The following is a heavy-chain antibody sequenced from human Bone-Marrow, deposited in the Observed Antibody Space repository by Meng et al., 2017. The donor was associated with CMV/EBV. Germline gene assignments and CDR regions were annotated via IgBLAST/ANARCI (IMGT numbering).Heavy chain of an antibody. CDR1: GTSFSDYS. Sequence: GSLRLSCAVHGTSFSDYSWTWIRHSPRKGLEWIGQINHRGSTNFNPSLMGRVTMSVDSSKEQFSLKLSSVTAADTAVYYCARDLTVTTSYYYGMDVWGQGTTVTVSS. J-gene: IGHJ6*02. CDR3: ARDLTVTTSYYYGMDV. V-gene: IGHV4-34*01. CDR2: INHRGST. D-gene: IGHD4-17*01.